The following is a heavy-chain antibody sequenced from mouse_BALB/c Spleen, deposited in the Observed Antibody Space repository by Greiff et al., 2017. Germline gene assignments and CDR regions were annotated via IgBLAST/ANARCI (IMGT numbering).Heavy chain of an antibody. CDR1: GFTFSSYA. V-gene: IGHV5-6-5*01. Sequence: EVKVVESGGGLVKPGGSLKLSCAASGFTFSSYAMSWVRQTPEKRLEWVASISSGGSTYYPDSVKGRFTISRDNARNILYLQMSSLRSEDTAMYYCARDGNYAFDYWGQGTTLTVSS. CDR2: ISSGGST. D-gene: IGHD2-1*01. J-gene: IGHJ2*01. CDR3: ARDGNYAFDY.